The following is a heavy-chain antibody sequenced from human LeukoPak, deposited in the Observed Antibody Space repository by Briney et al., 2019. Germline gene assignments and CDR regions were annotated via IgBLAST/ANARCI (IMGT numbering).Heavy chain of an antibody. CDR3: ARDPPHNWKDPFDY. CDR2: ISSSSSYI. CDR1: GFTFSSYS. J-gene: IGHJ4*02. V-gene: IGHV3-21*01. Sequence: GGSLRLSCAASGFTFSSYSMNWVRQAPGKGLEWVSSISSSSSYIYYADSVKGRFTISRDSSKHSLYLQMNSLRAEDTAVYYCARDPPHNWKDPFDYWGQGTLVTVSS. D-gene: IGHD1-1*01.